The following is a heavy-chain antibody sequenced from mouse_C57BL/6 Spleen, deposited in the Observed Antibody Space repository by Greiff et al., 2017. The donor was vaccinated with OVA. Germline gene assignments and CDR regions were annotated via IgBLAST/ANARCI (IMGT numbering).Heavy chain of an antibody. CDR1: GYTFTSYW. J-gene: IGHJ2*01. CDR3: ARLGITTVVEDYFDY. Sequence: QVQLQQPGAELVRPGSSVKLSCKASGYTFTSYWMHWVKQRPIQGLEWIGNIDPSDSESHYNEKFKDKATLTVDKSSSTAYMQLSSLTSEDSAVYYCARLGITTVVEDYFDYWGQGTTLTVSS. CDR2: IDPSDSES. V-gene: IGHV1-52*01. D-gene: IGHD1-1*01.